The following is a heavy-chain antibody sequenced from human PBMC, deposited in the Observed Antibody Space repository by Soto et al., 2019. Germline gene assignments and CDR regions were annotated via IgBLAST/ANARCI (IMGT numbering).Heavy chain of an antibody. J-gene: IGHJ4*02. V-gene: IGHV5-51*01. CDR2: IYPGDSDT. Sequence: GESLKSSGQGSGCSLTSYWIAWVRQMPGKGLEWMGIIYPGDSDTRYSPSFQGQVTISADKSISTAYLQWSSLKASDTAMYYCARRVGSASSAGYWGQGTLVTVSS. D-gene: IGHD1-26*01. CDR3: ARRVGSASSAGY. CDR1: GCSLTSYW.